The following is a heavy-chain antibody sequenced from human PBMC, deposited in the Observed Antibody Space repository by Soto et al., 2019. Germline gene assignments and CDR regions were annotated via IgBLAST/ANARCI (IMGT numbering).Heavy chain of an antibody. Sequence: PGESLKISCAASGVTFISYSMNLVRQATGKGLEWVSAISGSGGSTYYADSVKGRFTISRDNSKNTLYLQMNSLRAEDTAVYYCAKDRAGYNPSFYFDYWGQGTLVTVSS. CDR1: GVTFISYS. V-gene: IGHV3-23*01. CDR2: ISGSGGST. CDR3: AKDRAGYNPSFYFDY. J-gene: IGHJ4*02. D-gene: IGHD5-12*01.